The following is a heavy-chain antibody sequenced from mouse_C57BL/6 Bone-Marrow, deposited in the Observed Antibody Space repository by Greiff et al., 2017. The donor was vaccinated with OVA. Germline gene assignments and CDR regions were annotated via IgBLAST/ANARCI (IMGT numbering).Heavy chain of an antibody. D-gene: IGHD2-2*01. J-gene: IGHJ3*01. V-gene: IGHV1-26*01. CDR3: ARWGIYGYDGFAY. CDR1: GYTFTDYY. Sequence: EVQLQQSGPELVKPGASVKISCKASGYTFTDYYMNWVKQSHGKSLEWIGDINPNNGGTSYNQKFKGKATLTVDKSSSTAYMELRSLTSEDSAVYYCARWGIYGYDGFAYWGQGTLVTVSA. CDR2: INPNNGGT.